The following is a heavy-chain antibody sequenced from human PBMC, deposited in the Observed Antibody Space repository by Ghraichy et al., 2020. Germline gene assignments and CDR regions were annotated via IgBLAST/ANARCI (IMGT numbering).Heavy chain of an antibody. Sequence: GGSLRLSCEASGFTFSSYSMNWVRQAPGKGLEWVSYISRSSTVIYYADSVKGRFTISRDSAKNSLWLQMNSLTDEDTAVYYCARSRQWLLNGAYDIWGQGTMVTVSS. D-gene: IGHD5-12*01. V-gene: IGHV3-48*02. J-gene: IGHJ3*02. CDR3: ARSRQWLLNGAYDI. CDR1: GFTFSSYS. CDR2: ISRSSTVI.